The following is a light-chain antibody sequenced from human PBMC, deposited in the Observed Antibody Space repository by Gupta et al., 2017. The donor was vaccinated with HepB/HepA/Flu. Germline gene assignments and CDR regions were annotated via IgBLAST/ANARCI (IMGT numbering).Light chain of an antibody. CDR2: GAS. Sequence: EIVMTQSPATLSVSPGERATLACRARQSVSRNLAWYQKKPGQAPRLLIYGASTRATGITARFSGSGDGSEGTLTITSRQSEDFEVYYCQQENNGHPPCTFGQGTKLDIK. CDR1: QSVSRN. CDR3: QQENNGHPPCT. V-gene: IGKV3-15*01. J-gene: IGKJ2*02.